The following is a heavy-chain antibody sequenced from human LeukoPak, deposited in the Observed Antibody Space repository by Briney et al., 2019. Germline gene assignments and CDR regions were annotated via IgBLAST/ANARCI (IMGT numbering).Heavy chain of an antibody. V-gene: IGHV1-2*02. CDR1: GYTFIDYC. CDR3: AREMVLRYLGGMDV. CDR2: INPNSGGT. D-gene: IGHD3-9*01. Sequence: ASVKVSCKASGYTFIDYCMHWVRQAPGQGLEWMGWINPNSGGTNYAQKFQGRVTMTRDTSISTAYMELSRLRSDDTAVYYCAREMVLRYLGGMDVWGQGTTVTVSS. J-gene: IGHJ6*02.